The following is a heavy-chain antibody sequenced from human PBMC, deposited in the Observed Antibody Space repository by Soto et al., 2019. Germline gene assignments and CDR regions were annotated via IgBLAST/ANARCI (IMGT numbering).Heavy chain of an antibody. CDR2: FNTYNGDT. D-gene: IGHD2-8*01. Sequence: ASVKVSCKASGYTFNNYPVIWVRQAPGQGLEWMGWFNTYNGDTKYAERFQGRFTMTTDASTSTAYMELRSLTSDDTAVFYCARVVNGMTGGDYWGQGTRVTVSS. CDR3: ARVVNGMTGGDY. CDR1: GYTFNNYP. J-gene: IGHJ4*02. V-gene: IGHV1-18*01.